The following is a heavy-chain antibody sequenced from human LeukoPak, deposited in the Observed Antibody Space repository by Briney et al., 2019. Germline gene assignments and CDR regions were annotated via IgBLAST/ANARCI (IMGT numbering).Heavy chain of an antibody. CDR3: ARTGRGNSFTGFDY. CDR2: ISWNSGSI. CDR1: GFTFDDYA. V-gene: IGHV3-9*01. J-gene: IGHJ4*02. D-gene: IGHD4-23*01. Sequence: GGSLRLSCIASGFTFDDYAMHWVRQAPGKGLEWVSGISWNSGSIGYADSVKGRFTISRDNAKNSLYLQMNSLRAEDTAVYYCARTGRGNSFTGFDYWGQGSLVTVSS.